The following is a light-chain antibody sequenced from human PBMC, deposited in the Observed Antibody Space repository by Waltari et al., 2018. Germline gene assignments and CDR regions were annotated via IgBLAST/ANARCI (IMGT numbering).Light chain of an antibody. J-gene: IGLJ3*02. V-gene: IGLV2-14*03. CDR2: DVT. CDR3: SSYTSSNTWV. Sequence: KAPKVMIYDVTKRPSGVSNRFSGSKSGSTASLTISGLQAEDEADYYCSSYTSSNTWVFGGGTKLTVL.